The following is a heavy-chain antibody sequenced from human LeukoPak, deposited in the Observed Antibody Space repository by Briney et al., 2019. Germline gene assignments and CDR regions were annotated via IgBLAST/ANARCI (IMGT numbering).Heavy chain of an antibody. CDR3: AADQVPTDPYNWVDP. D-gene: IGHD2-2*01. Sequence: PGGSLRLSCAASGFTVSSNYMSWVRQAPGKGLEWVSVIYSGGSTYYADSVKGRFTISRDNSKNTLYLQMNSLRAEDTAVYYCAADQVPTDPYNWVDPWGQGSQVTVSS. V-gene: IGHV3-66*01. CDR2: IYSGGST. CDR1: GFTVSSNY. J-gene: IGHJ5*02.